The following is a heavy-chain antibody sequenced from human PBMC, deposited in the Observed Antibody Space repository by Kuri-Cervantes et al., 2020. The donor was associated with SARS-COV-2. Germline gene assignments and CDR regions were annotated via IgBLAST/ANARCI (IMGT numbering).Heavy chain of an antibody. CDR3: ARSTGIVVVPAAIWDYFDY. V-gene: IGHV4-4*02. D-gene: IGHD2-2*01. J-gene: IGHJ4*02. CDR2: IYHSGST. CDR1: GGSISSSNW. Sequence: SETLSLTCAVSGGSISSSNWWSWVRQPPGKGLEWIGEIYHSGSTNYNPSLKSRVTISVDKSKNQFSLKLSSVTAADTAVYYCARSTGIVVVPAAIWDYFDYWGQGTLVTVS.